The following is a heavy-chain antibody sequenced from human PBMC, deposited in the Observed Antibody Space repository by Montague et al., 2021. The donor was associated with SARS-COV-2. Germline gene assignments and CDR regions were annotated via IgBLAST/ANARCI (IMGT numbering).Heavy chain of an antibody. CDR2: IFYNGST. Sequence: SETLSLTCTVSFGSISTYYCSWIRQPPGPGLELVGFIFYNGSTTSNPSLKRRVSISLDTSKNQFSLKLSSVTAADTAVYYCARQDAWAYCGDECYRGWFDSWGQGTLVTVSS. CDR1: FGSISTYY. V-gene: IGHV4-59*01. J-gene: IGHJ5*01. D-gene: IGHD2-21*01. CDR3: ARQDAWAYCGDECYRGWFDS.